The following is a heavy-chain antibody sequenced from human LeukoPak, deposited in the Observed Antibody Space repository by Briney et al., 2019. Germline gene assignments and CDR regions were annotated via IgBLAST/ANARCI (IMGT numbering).Heavy chain of an antibody. CDR2: ISYDGSNK. J-gene: IGHJ4*02. Sequence: PGGSLRQICAASGFTYINYAMHWVRQAPGKGLEWVAVISYDGSNKYYADSVKGRFTISRDNSKNTLYLQMNSLRAEDTAVYYCARDRPTVVRVVLIYWGQGTLVTVSS. CDR3: ARDRPTVVRVVLIY. D-gene: IGHD3-10*01. V-gene: IGHV3-30-3*01. CDR1: GFTYINYA.